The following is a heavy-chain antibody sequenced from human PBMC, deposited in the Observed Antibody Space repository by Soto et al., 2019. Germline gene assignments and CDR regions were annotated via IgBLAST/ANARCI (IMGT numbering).Heavy chain of an antibody. J-gene: IGHJ6*03. CDR3: ARDDRRVTIFGRDYYYMDV. CDR2: ISSSSSYI. CDR1: GFTFSSYS. V-gene: IGHV3-21*01. D-gene: IGHD3-3*01. Sequence: GGSLRLSCAASGFTFSSYSMNWVRQAPGKGLEWVSSISSSSSYIYYADSVKGRFTISRDNAKNSLYLQMNSLRAEDTAVYYCARDDRRVTIFGRDYYYMDVWGKGTTVTSP.